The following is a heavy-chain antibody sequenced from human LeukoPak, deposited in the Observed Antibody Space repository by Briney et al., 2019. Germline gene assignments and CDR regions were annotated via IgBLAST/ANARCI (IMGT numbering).Heavy chain of an antibody. CDR2: IYYSGST. CDR1: GGSISSGGYY. V-gene: IGHV4-31*03. D-gene: IGHD6-13*01. CDR3: ARGTEYSSSSSWDFDY. Sequence: NSSETLSLTCTVSGGSISSGGYYWSWIRQHPGKGLEWIGYIYYSGSTYYNPSLKSRVTISVNTSKNQFSLKLSSVTAADTAVYYCARGTEYSSSSSWDFDYWGQGTLVAVSS. J-gene: IGHJ4*02.